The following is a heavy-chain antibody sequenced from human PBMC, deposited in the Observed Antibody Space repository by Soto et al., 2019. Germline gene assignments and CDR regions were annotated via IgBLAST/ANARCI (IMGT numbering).Heavy chain of an antibody. Sequence: EVQLVESGGGLVKPGGSLRLSCAASGFTFSSYSMNWVRQAPGKGLEWVSSISSSSSYIYYADSVKGRFTISRDNAKNSLYLQMHSLRAEDTAVYYCARDFMTTVVNAYWGQGTLVTVSS. CDR1: GFTFSSYS. J-gene: IGHJ4*02. D-gene: IGHD4-17*01. CDR2: ISSSSSYI. CDR3: ARDFMTTVVNAY. V-gene: IGHV3-21*01.